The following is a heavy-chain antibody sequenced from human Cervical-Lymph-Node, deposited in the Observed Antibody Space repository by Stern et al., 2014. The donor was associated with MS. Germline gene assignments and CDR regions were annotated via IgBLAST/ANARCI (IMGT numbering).Heavy chain of an antibody. Sequence: VQLVESGGGVVQPGRSLRLSCAASGFTFSNSGMHWVRQAPGRGLEWVALISYDGSSRIYADSVKGRFTISRDTSKNTLYLQMNSLRADDTAVYYCAKAPVYSAPLDYWGQGTLVTVSS. CDR2: ISYDGSSR. CDR1: GFTFSNSG. D-gene: IGHD2-8*01. V-gene: IGHV3-30*18. CDR3: AKAPVYSAPLDY. J-gene: IGHJ4*02.